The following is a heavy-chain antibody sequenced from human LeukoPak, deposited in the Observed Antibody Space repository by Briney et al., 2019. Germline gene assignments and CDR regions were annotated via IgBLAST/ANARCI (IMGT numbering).Heavy chain of an antibody. J-gene: IGHJ4*02. CDR2: ISYDGSNK. V-gene: IGHV3-30*18. CDR1: GFTLSSYG. CDR3: AKDRVRPGIAVAGKGPYYFDY. Sequence: GGSLRLSCAASGFTLSSYGMHWVRQAPGKGLEWVAVISYDGSNKYYADSVKGRFTISRDNSKNTLYLQMNSLRAEDTAVYYCAKDRVRPGIAVAGKGPYYFDYWGQGTLVTVSS. D-gene: IGHD6-19*01.